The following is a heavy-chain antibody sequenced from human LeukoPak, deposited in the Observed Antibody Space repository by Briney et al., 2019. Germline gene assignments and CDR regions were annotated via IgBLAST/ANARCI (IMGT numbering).Heavy chain of an antibody. CDR1: GFTFSSYS. CDR2: ISSSSSTI. V-gene: IGHV3-48*04. J-gene: IGHJ3*02. D-gene: IGHD3-22*01. Sequence: GGSLRLSCAASGFTFSSYSMNWVRQAPGKGLEWVSYISSSSSTIYYADSVKGRFTISRDNAKDSLYLQMNSLRAEDTAVYYCARDVDYYDSSGPGAFDIWGQGTMVTVSS. CDR3: ARDVDYYDSSGPGAFDI.